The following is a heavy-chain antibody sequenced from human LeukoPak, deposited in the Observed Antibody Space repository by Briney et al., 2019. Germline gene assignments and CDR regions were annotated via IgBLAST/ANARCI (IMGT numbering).Heavy chain of an antibody. CDR3: ARRDYAAWFDP. V-gene: IGHV4-39*01. CDR1: GDSITSGAFY. J-gene: IGHJ5*02. CDR2: VYYSGST. D-gene: IGHD4/OR15-4a*01. Sequence: KPSETLSLTCNVSGDSITSGAFYWAWIRHSPGKGLEWIGNVYYSGSTQYNPSRRGRVSISMDKTKNQFSLNLNSVSVTDKAISYCARRDYAAWFDPWGQGTLVTVSS.